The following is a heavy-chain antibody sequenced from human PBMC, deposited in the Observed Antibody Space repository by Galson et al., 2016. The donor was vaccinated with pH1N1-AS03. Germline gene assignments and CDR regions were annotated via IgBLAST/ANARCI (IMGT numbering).Heavy chain of an antibody. CDR2: ISGNGYST. D-gene: IGHD6-13*01. V-gene: IGHV3-64*01. CDR1: GFTFSSYA. CDR3: ARGPVSYSNYWFPPPDY. J-gene: IGHJ4*02. Sequence: SLRLSCAASGFTFSSYAMHWVRQAPGKGLEYVSAISGNGYSTYYANSLKGRFTISRDNSKSTLFLQMGSLRPEDRAVYYCARGPVSYSNYWFPPPDYWGQGTLVTVSS.